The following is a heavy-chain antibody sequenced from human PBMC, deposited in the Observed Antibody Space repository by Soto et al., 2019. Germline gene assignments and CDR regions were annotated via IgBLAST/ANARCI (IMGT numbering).Heavy chain of an antibody. CDR1: GGSISSGGYY. V-gene: IGHV4-31*03. CDR3: ARVRAVTTQLYLDY. D-gene: IGHD4-17*01. J-gene: IGHJ4*02. CDR2: IYYSGST. Sequence: QVQLQESGPGLVKPSQTLSLTCTVSGGSISSGGYYWRWIRQHPGKGLEWIGYIYYSGSTYYNPSLKSRVTISVDTSKNQFSLKLSSVTAADTAVYYCARVRAVTTQLYLDYWGQGTLVTVSS.